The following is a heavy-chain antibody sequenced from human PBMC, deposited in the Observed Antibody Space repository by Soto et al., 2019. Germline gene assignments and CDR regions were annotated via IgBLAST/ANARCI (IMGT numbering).Heavy chain of an antibody. CDR1: GFTFSSYS. CDR3: AREEGLLNWFDP. J-gene: IGHJ5*02. Sequence: EVQLVESGGGLVQPGGSLRLSCAASGFTFSSYSMNWVSQAPGKGLEWVSYISSSSSTIYYADSVKGRFTISRDNAKNSLYLKMNSLRAEDKAVYYCAREEGLLNWFDPWGQGTLVTVSS. V-gene: IGHV3-48*01. D-gene: IGHD1-26*01. CDR2: ISSSSSTI.